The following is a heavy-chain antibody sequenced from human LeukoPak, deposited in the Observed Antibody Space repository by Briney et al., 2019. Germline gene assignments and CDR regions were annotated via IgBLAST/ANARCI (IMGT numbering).Heavy chain of an antibody. D-gene: IGHD3-16*02. CDR2: INHSGST. CDR1: GGSFSGYY. J-gene: IGHJ3*02. Sequence: SETLSLTCAVYGGSFSGYYWSWIRQPPGKGLEWIGEINHSGSTNYNPSLKSRVTISVDTSKNQFSLKLSSATAADTAVYYCARGQLPFIWGQGTMVTVSS. V-gene: IGHV4-34*01. CDR3: ARGQLPFI.